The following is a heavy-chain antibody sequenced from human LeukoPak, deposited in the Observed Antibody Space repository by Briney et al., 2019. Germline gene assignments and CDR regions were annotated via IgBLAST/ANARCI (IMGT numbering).Heavy chain of an antibody. D-gene: IGHD2-2*02. J-gene: IGHJ6*02. CDR1: GFTFSSYA. CDR3: ARYCSSSSCYTFHYYGMDV. CDR2: ISGSGGST. V-gene: IGHV3-23*01. Sequence: EGSLRLSCAASGFTFSSYAMSWVRQAPGEGLEWVSAISGSGGSTYYADSVKGRFTISRDNSGNTLYLQMNSLRAEDTAVYYCARYCSSSSCYTFHYYGMDVWGQGTTVTVSS.